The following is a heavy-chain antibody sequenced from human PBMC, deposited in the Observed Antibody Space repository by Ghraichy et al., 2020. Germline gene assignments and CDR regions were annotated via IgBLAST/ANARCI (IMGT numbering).Heavy chain of an antibody. J-gene: IGHJ4*02. D-gene: IGHD3-10*01. Sequence: SETLSLTCTVSGGSISGHYWSWIRQPPGKALEWIGSIHYSGSTNYNPSLKSRLSMSVDTSKNQLSLKLSSVIAADTAVYHCAREGNYGSGSYPSFDSWGQGTLVTVSS. CDR3: AREGNYGSGSYPSFDS. CDR2: IHYSGST. CDR1: GGSISGHY. V-gene: IGHV4-59*11.